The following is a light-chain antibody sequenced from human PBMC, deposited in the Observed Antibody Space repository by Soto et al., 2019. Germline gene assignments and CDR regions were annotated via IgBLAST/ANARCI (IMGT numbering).Light chain of an antibody. Sequence: QAVVTQPASVSGSPGQSITISCTGSSSDIGGYNYVSWYQQYPGKAPKLLIYEVSNRPSGVSNSFSVSKSGNTASLTISGLQAEDEADYDCSAYATSIGVFGGGTKLT. CDR1: SSDIGGYNY. CDR2: EVS. J-gene: IGLJ3*02. CDR3: SAYATSIGV. V-gene: IGLV2-14*03.